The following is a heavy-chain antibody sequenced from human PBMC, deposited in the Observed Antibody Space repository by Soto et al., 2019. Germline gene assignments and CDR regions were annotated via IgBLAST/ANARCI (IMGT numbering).Heavy chain of an antibody. D-gene: IGHD6-13*01. CDR1: GYTFTSYD. Sequence: QVQLVQSGAEVKKPGASVKVSCKASGYTFTSYDINWVRQATGQGLEWMGWMNPNSGNTGYAQKFQGRVTMTKNTSISTAYMELSSLRSEDTAVYFCARERSAAGTGWFDPWGQGTLVTVSS. CDR3: ARERSAAGTGWFDP. V-gene: IGHV1-8*01. CDR2: MNPNSGNT. J-gene: IGHJ5*02.